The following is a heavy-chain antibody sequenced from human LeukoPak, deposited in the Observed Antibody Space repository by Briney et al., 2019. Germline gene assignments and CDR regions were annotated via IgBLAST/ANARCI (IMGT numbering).Heavy chain of an antibody. V-gene: IGHV3-15*01. CDR2: IKSKTDGGTT. CDR1: GFAVNDNY. D-gene: IGHD3-3*01. Sequence: GASLRLSCAASGFAVNDNYMSWVRQAPGKGLEWVGRIKSKTDGGTTDYAAPVKGRFTISRDDSKNTLYLQMNSLRTEDTAVYYCTTESNDFWSGSFDYWGQGTLVTVSS. J-gene: IGHJ4*02. CDR3: TTESNDFWSGSFDY.